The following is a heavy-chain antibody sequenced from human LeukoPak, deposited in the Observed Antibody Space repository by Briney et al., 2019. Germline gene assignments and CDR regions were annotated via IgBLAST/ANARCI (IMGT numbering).Heavy chain of an antibody. D-gene: IGHD6-13*01. CDR2: IIPIFGTA. J-gene: IGHJ4*02. V-gene: IGHV1-69*05. CDR3: ARDYSIDQAYSSSWYLGY. Sequence: SVKVSCKASGGTFSSYAISWVRQAPGQGLEWMGGIIPIFGTANYAQKFQGRVTITTDESTSTAYMELSSLRSEDTAVYYCARDYSIDQAYSSSWYLGYWGQGTLVTVSS. CDR1: GGTFSSYA.